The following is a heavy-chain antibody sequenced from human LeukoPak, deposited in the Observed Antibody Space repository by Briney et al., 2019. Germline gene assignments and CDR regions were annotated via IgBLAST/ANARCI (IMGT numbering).Heavy chain of an antibody. Sequence: SETLSLTCTVSGDSISNYYWSWIRQPPGKGLEWIGYIYYSGGTNYNPSLRSRVTISLDTSKNQFSLELTSVTAADTAVYYCARVRGYYFDYWGQGTQVTVSS. V-gene: IGHV4-59*01. CDR3: ARVRGYYFDY. CDR2: IYYSGGT. J-gene: IGHJ4*02. CDR1: GDSISNYY. D-gene: IGHD3-10*01.